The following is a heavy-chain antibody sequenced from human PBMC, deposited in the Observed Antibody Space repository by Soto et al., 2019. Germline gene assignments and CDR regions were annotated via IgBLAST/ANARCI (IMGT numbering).Heavy chain of an antibody. D-gene: IGHD6-19*01. CDR2: IYPDESDT. CDR1: GYSFTKYW. V-gene: IGHV5-51*01. J-gene: IGHJ4*02. CDR3: AIRGAAQWLKF. Sequence: GESLKISCKGSGYSFTKYWIGWVRQMPGKGLEWMAIIYPDESDTRYSPSFQGQVTISADKSISTAYLQWSSLKASDTAMYYCAIRGAAQWLKFWGQGTLVTVSS.